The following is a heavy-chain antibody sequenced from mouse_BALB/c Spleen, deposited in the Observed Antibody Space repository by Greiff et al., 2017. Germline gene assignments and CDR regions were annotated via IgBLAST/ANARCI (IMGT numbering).Heavy chain of an antibody. CDR1: GDSITSGY. Sequence: EVQRVESGPSLVKPSQTLSLTCSVTGDSITSGYWNWIRKFPGNKLEYMGYISYSGSTYYNPSLKSRISITRDTSKNQYYLQLNSVTTEDTATYYCARSLWLRRAMDYWGQGTSVTVSS. D-gene: IGHD2-2*01. CDR2: ISYSGST. J-gene: IGHJ4*01. CDR3: ARSLWLRRAMDY. V-gene: IGHV3-8*02.